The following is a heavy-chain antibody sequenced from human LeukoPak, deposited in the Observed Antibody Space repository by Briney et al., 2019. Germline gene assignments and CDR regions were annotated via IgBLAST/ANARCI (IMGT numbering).Heavy chain of an antibody. CDR2: IKQDGSKK. CDR3: TRVGYIDEGIDY. Sequence: EGSLRLSCVASGFPFSSYWMTWVRQAPGKGLEWVANIKQDGSKKPYVDSVKGRFTISRDNAKNSLYLQMNSLRAEDTAIYYCTRVGYIDEGIDYWGQGTLVTVSS. D-gene: IGHD5-24*01. V-gene: IGHV3-7*04. CDR1: GFPFSSYW. J-gene: IGHJ4*02.